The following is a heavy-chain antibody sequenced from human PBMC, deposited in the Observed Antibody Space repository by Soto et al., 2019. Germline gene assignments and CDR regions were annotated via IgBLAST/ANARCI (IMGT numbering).Heavy chain of an antibody. J-gene: IGHJ6*02. CDR1: GGTVSSYA. V-gene: IGHV1-69*01. D-gene: IGHD2-2*01. CDR3: AAGGDIVVVPARPKPAAHYGMDV. CDR2: IIPIFGTA. Sequence: QVQLVQSGAEVKKPGSSVKVSCQASGGTVSSYAITWVRQAPGQGLEWMGGIIPIFGTANYAQKFQGRVTITADESTSTDYMELSSLRSEDTAVYYCAAGGDIVVVPARPKPAAHYGMDVWGQGTTVTVSS.